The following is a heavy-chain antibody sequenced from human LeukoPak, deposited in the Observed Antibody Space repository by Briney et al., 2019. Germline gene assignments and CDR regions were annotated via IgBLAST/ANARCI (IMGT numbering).Heavy chain of an antibody. Sequence: GESLKISCKGSGYSFTSYWIGWVRQMPGKGLEWMGIIYPGDSDTRYSPSFQGQVTISADKSISTAYLQWSSLKASDTAMYYCATRASYGTVKYYFDYWGQGTLVTVSS. CDR1: GYSFTSYW. V-gene: IGHV5-51*01. CDR3: ATRASYGTVKYYFDY. D-gene: IGHD5-18*01. CDR2: IYPGDSDT. J-gene: IGHJ4*02.